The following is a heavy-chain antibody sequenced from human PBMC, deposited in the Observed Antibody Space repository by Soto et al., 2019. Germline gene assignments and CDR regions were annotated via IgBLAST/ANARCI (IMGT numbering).Heavy chain of an antibody. CDR3: AREAAGILNWFDP. CDR1: GCSISSGGYY. D-gene: IGHD6-25*01. CDR2: IYHSGST. Sequence: SETLSLTCTVSGCSISSGGYYWSWIRQHPGKGLEWIGYIYHSGSTYYNPSLKSRVTISVDTSKNQFSLKVSSVTAADTAVYYCAREAAGILNWFDPWGQGTLVTVSS. V-gene: IGHV4-31*03. J-gene: IGHJ5*02.